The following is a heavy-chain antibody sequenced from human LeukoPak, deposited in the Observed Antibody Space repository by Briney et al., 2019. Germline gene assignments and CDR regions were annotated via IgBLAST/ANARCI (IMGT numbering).Heavy chain of an antibody. Sequence: PSETLSLTCTVSGGSISSSSYYWGWIRQPPGKGLEWIGSIYYSGSTYYNPSLKSRVTISVDTSKNQFSLKLSSVTAADTAVYYCAGQGRQVAARSRFDYWGQGTLVTVSS. J-gene: IGHJ4*02. D-gene: IGHD6-6*01. CDR3: AGQGRQVAARSRFDY. CDR1: GGSISSSSYY. CDR2: IYYSGST. V-gene: IGHV4-39*01.